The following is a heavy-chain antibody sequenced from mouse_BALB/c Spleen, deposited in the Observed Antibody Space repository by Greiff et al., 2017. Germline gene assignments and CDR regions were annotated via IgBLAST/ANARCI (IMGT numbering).Heavy chain of an antibody. J-gene: IGHJ2*01. CDR3: ARKPTIGTVDY. Sequence: EVKLMESGPGLVKPSQSLSLTCSVTGYSITSGYYWNWIRQFPGNKLEWMGYISYDGSNNYNPSLKNRISITRDTSKNQFFLKLNSVTTEDTATYYCARKPTIGTVDYWGQGTTLTVSS. D-gene: IGHD2-14*01. CDR1: GYSITSGYY. V-gene: IGHV3-6*02. CDR2: ISYDGSN.